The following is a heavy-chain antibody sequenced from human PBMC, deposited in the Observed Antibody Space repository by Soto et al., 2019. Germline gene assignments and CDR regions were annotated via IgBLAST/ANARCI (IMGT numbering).Heavy chain of an antibody. D-gene: IGHD4-17*01. Sequence: EVQLLESGGDLVQPGGSLRLSCAASGFTFSSYAMNWVRQAPGKGPEWVSTIRTSVGDTYYAASVKGRFTISRDNSKSTVYLHLNSLRAEDTAIYYCAKDPTYDYGYFDSWGQGTLVTVSS. V-gene: IGHV3-23*01. J-gene: IGHJ4*02. CDR2: IRTSVGDT. CDR3: AKDPTYDYGYFDS. CDR1: GFTFSSYA.